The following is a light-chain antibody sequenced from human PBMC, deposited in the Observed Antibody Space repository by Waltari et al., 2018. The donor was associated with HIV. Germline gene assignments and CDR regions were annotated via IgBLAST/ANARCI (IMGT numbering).Light chain of an antibody. V-gene: IGLV1-40*01. CDR1: SSNIWPGYD. CDR2: GNR. J-gene: IGLJ2*01. Sequence: QSVLTQPPSVSGAPGQRGTISCTGSSSNIWPGYDVQWSQQLPGTAPKLLFYGNRNRPSGVPDRFSGSKSGTSASLAITGLQAEDEADYYCQSYDSSLSAYVVFGGGTKLTVL. CDR3: QSYDSSLSAYVV.